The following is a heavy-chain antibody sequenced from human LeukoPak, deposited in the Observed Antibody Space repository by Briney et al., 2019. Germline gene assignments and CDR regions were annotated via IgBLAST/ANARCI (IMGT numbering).Heavy chain of an antibody. Sequence: GGSLRLSCAASGFAFNNYSMNWVRQAPGMGLEWVSSTSSRSTYIFYADSVKGRFTISRDNSKNTLYLQMNSLRAEDTAVYYCATQSEDSYDILTGYYSIRFDYWGQGTLVTVSS. D-gene: IGHD3-9*01. CDR2: TSSRSTYI. J-gene: IGHJ4*02. CDR1: GFAFNNYS. V-gene: IGHV3-21*04. CDR3: ATQSEDSYDILTGYYSIRFDY.